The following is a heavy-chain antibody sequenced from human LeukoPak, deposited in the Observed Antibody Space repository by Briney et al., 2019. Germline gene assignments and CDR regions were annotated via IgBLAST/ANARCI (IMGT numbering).Heavy chain of an antibody. CDR3: ARGGYSYGSRIDY. CDR2: ISAYNGST. V-gene: IGHV1-18*01. D-gene: IGHD5-18*01. Sequence: ASVTVSCKAAGYTFTIYGISWVRQAPGQGLEWMGWISAYNGSTNYAQTLQGRVTITTDTSTSTAYMELRSLSSDDTAVYYCARGGYSYGSRIDYWGQGTLVTVSS. J-gene: IGHJ4*02. CDR1: GYTFTIYG.